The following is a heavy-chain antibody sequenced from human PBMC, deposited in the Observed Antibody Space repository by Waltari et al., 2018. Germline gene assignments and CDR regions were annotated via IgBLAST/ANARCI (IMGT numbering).Heavy chain of an antibody. V-gene: IGHV3-48*01. J-gene: IGHJ4*02. Sequence: EVQLVESGGGLVQPGGSLRLSCAASGFTFSSYSMNWVRQAPGKGLEWVSYISSSSSTIYYADSVKGRFTISRDNAKNSLYLQMNSLRAEDTAVYYCARDEYSSSSAFLIWGQGTLVTVSS. D-gene: IGHD6-6*01. CDR3: ARDEYSSSSAFLI. CDR1: GFTFSSYS. CDR2: ISSSSSTI.